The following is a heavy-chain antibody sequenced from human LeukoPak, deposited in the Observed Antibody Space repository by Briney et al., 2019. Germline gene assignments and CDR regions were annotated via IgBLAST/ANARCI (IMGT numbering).Heavy chain of an antibody. Sequence: KISCKGSGYSFTSYWIGWVRQAPGQGLEWMGGIIPIFGTANYAQKFQGRVTITADESTSTAYMELSSLRSEDTAVYYCAREGYGYYYGMDVWGQGTTVTVSS. J-gene: IGHJ6*02. D-gene: IGHD5-18*01. CDR2: IIPIFGTA. V-gene: IGHV1-69*01. CDR3: AREGYGYYYGMDV. CDR1: GYSFTSYW.